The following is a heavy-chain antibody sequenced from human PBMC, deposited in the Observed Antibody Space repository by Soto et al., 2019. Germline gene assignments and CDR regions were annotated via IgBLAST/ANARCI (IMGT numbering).Heavy chain of an antibody. D-gene: IGHD6-25*01. V-gene: IGHV3-74*03. J-gene: IGHJ4*01. CDR2: ISVDGRDT. Sequence: VGSLRLSCAASGFTLSDYWMHWVRQVPGKGLLWVSRISVDGRDTTYADSVKGRFTISRDNAKNTLYLQMDSLRAEDTAVYYCVRAPERRPIDYWGHGSLVPVSS. CDR3: VRAPERRPIDY. CDR1: GFTLSDYW.